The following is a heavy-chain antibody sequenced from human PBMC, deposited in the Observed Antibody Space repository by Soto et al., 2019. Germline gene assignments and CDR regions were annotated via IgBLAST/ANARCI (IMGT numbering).Heavy chain of an antibody. CDR2: VYYTGST. CDR1: GGSISNFY. CDR3: ARTVLGPDLLADSFVDYYYYMDV. J-gene: IGHJ6*03. Sequence: SETLSLTCTVSGGSISNFYWSWIRQPPGKGLEWICYVYYTGSTSYNPSLKRRVTFSADSSRGQFSLRLNSVTAADTAVYYCARTVLGPDLLADSFVDYYYYMDVWGQGTTVTVSS. V-gene: IGHV4-59*08. D-gene: IGHD3-9*01.